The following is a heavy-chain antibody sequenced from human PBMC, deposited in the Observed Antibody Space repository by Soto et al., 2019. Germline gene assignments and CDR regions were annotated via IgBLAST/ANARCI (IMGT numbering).Heavy chain of an antibody. CDR2: MNPNSGNT. D-gene: IGHD3-10*02. J-gene: IGHJ6*02. CDR3: AREALFRMDV. CDR1: GYTFTSYD. Sequence: QVQLVQSGAEVKKPGASVKVSCKASGYTFTSYDINWVRHATGQGLEWMGWMNPNSGNTAYAQKFQGRVTMTRNTSISTAYMELSSLRSEDMAVYYCAREALFRMDVWGRGTTVTVSS. V-gene: IGHV1-8*01.